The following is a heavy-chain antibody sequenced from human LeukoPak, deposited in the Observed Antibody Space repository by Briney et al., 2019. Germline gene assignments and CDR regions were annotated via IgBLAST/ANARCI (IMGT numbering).Heavy chain of an antibody. D-gene: IGHD3-3*01. J-gene: IGHJ5*02. V-gene: IGHV3-23*01. Sequence: GGSLRLSCAASGFTFSSYAMSWVRQAPGKGLEWVSAISGSGGSTYYADSVKGRFTISRDNSKNTLYLQMNSLRAEDTAVYYCAKTRSHPLESHDWFDPWGQGTLVTVSS. CDR1: GFTFSSYA. CDR3: AKTRSHPLESHDWFDP. CDR2: ISGSGGST.